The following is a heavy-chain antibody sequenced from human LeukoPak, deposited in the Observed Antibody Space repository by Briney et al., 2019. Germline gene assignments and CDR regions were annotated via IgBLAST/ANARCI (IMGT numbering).Heavy chain of an antibody. CDR1: GFTFSSYA. CDR2: ISYDGSNK. J-gene: IGHJ4*02. V-gene: IGHV3-30-3*01. D-gene: IGHD6-13*01. CDR3: AKGGVDMSSSWYFDY. Sequence: HPGRSLRLSCAASGFTFSSYAMHWVRQAPGKGLEWVAVISYDGSNKYYADSVKGRFTISRDNSENTLYLQMNSLRAEDTAVYYCAKGGVDMSSSWYFDYWGQGTLVTVSS.